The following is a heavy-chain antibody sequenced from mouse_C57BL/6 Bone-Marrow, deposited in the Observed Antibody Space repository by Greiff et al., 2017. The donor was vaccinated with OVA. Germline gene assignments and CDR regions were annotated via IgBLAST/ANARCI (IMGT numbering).Heavy chain of an antibody. V-gene: IGHV2-2*01. D-gene: IGHD4-1*02. CDR2: IWSGGST. CDR3: ASSTGTTRAMDY. Sequence: VQRVESGPGLVQPSQSLSITCTVSGFSLTSYGVHWVRQSPGKGLEWLGVIWSGGSTDYNAAFISRLSISKDNSKSQVFFKMNSLQADDTAIYYCASSTGTTRAMDYWGQGTSVTVSS. J-gene: IGHJ4*01. CDR1: GFSLTSYG.